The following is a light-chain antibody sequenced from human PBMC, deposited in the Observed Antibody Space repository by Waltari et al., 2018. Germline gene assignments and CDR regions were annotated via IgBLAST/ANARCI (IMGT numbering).Light chain of an antibody. J-gene: IGKJ2*01. CDR2: ADS. CDR1: QFIATN. CDR3: QQYMNWPYT. Sequence: EIVMTQSPASVTVSPGETVTLSCRASQFIATNLAWYQQKGGQSPRFLLAADSTGATDLPSRFSGRGSGTDFALTISSLQSEDIAVYFCQQYMNWPYTFGQGTKLEMK. V-gene: IGKV3-15*01.